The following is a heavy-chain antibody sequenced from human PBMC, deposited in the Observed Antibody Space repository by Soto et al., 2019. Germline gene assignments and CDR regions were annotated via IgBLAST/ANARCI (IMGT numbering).Heavy chain of an antibody. Sequence: EVQLVESGGSLVQPGGSLRLSCATSGFTFSNYWMHWVRQAPGKGPVWVSRINEDESNTNYADSVKGRFTISRDNAKNTLYLQMNSLRAEDTAVYYCARGLFLDYWGQATRVTVSS. D-gene: IGHD3-3*01. CDR2: INEDESNT. CDR1: GFTFSNYW. V-gene: IGHV3-74*01. J-gene: IGHJ4*02. CDR3: ARGLFLDY.